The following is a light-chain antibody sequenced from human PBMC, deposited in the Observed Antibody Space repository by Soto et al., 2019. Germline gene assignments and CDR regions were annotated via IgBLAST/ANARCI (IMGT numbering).Light chain of an antibody. V-gene: IGLV1-51*01. Sequence: QSVLTQPPSVSGAPGQRVTISCTGSSSNIGAGYDVQWYQQLSRDPHELLIYDDNKRPSGIPDRFSGSKSGTSATLGITGFQTGDEADYYCGSWDSSLSAYVFGTGTKVTVL. CDR2: DDN. J-gene: IGLJ1*01. CDR3: GSWDSSLSAYV. CDR1: SSNIGAGYD.